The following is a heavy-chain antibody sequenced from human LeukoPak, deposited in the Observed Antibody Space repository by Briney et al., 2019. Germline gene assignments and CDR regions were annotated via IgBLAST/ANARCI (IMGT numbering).Heavy chain of an antibody. D-gene: IGHD1-1*01. V-gene: IGHV1-18*01. CDR1: GYTFTSYG. Sequence: SVXXXCKASGYTFTSYGISWVRQAPGQGLEWIGWISAYNGNTNYAQKLQGRVTMTTDTSTSTAYMELRSLRSDDTAVYYCARAEYNWNGGYWGQGTLVTVSS. CDR2: ISAYNGNT. CDR3: ARAEYNWNGGY. J-gene: IGHJ4*02.